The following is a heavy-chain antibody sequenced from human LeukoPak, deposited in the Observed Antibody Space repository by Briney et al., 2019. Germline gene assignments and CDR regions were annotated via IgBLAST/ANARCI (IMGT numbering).Heavy chain of an antibody. CDR1: GGTFSSYA. D-gene: IGHD3-10*01. CDR3: ARGHAKTYYYGSGSYGSRFDP. Sequence: WASVKVSCKASGGTFSSYAISWVRQAPGQGLEWMGWISAYNGNTNYAQKLQGRVTMTTDTSTSTAYMELRSLRSDDTAVYYCARGHAKTYYYGSGSYGSRFDPWGQGTLVTVSS. J-gene: IGHJ5*02. V-gene: IGHV1-18*01. CDR2: ISAYNGNT.